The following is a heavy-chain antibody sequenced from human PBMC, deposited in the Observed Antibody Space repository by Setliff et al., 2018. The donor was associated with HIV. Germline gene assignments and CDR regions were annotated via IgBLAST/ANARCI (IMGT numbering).Heavy chain of an antibody. CDR1: GYTFTNYY. D-gene: IGHD2-2*01. Sequence: ASVKVSCKASGYTFTNYYMHWVRQAPGQGLEWMGIINPSGGSTSYAQKFQGRVTMTRDTSTNTVYMELSSLRSEDTAVYYCARGWESRYQLLPGPFDYWGQGTLVTVSS. J-gene: IGHJ4*02. CDR2: INPSGGST. CDR3: ARGWESRYQLLPGPFDY. V-gene: IGHV1-46*01.